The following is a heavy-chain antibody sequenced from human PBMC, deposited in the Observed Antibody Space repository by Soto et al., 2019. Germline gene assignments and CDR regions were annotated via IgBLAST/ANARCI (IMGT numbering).Heavy chain of an antibody. Sequence: GGSLRLSCAASGFTFSSYGMHWVRQAPGKGLEWVAVISYDGSNKYYADSVKGRFTISRDNSKNTLYLQMNSLRAEDTAVYYCAKGGEMATIKVLDAFDIWGQGTMVTVSS. CDR3: AKGGEMATIKVLDAFDI. J-gene: IGHJ3*02. CDR1: GFTFSSYG. CDR2: ISYDGSNK. D-gene: IGHD5-12*01. V-gene: IGHV3-30*18.